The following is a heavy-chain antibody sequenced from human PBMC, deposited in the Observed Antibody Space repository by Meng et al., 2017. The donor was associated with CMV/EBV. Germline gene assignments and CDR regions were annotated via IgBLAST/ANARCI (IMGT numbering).Heavy chain of an antibody. Sequence: LSWAASGFSLSSHWIHWVRQAPGKGVVWVSRINRDGRTTNYAGSVRGRFTISRDSAKNTLYLQMNSLRAEDTAVYYCARDFVGATEYWGQGTLVTVSS. CDR2: INRDGRTT. V-gene: IGHV3-74*01. D-gene: IGHD1-26*01. J-gene: IGHJ4*02. CDR1: GFSLSSHW. CDR3: ARDFVGATEY.